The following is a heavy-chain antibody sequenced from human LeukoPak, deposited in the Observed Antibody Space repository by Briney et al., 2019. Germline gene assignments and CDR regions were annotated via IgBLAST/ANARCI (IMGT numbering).Heavy chain of an antibody. J-gene: IGHJ4*02. Sequence: PGGCLRLSCAASGFTFSSYSMNWVRQAPGKGLEWVSYISSGSSAIYYADSVKGRFTISRDNAKNSLYLQMNSLRAEDTAVYYCARANYGDYTFDYWGQGTLVTVSS. CDR1: GFTFSSYS. V-gene: IGHV3-48*04. D-gene: IGHD4-17*01. CDR2: ISSGSSAI. CDR3: ARANYGDYTFDY.